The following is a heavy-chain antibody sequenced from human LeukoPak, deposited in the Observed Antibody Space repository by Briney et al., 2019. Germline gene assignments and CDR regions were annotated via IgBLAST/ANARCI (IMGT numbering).Heavy chain of an antibody. J-gene: IGHJ4*02. V-gene: IGHV4-61*01. CDR1: GDSVRTSNYY. CDR2: IYYNGDT. Sequence: SETLSLTCTVSGDSVRTSNYYWSWIRQPPGKGLEWIGYIYYNGDTNYDPSLKSRVIISIDTSSNQFSLRLNSMTAADTAVYYCARVLRAASWRSYDYWGQGSLVTVSS. D-gene: IGHD5-18*01. CDR3: ARVLRAASWRSYDY.